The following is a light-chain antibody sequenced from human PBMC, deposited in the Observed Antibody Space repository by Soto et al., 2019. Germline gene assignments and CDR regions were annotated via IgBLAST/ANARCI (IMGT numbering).Light chain of an antibody. V-gene: IGKV3-11*01. CDR1: QSISSY. CDR3: HQRSTWPFT. CDR2: DAS. J-gene: IGKJ3*01. Sequence: EIVLKMSPATLSLSPGERATLSCRASQSISSYLAWYQQKPDQAPRLLIYDASNRATGIPARFSGSGSGTDFTLTISSLEPEDFAVYYCHQRSTWPFTFGPGTKVDIK.